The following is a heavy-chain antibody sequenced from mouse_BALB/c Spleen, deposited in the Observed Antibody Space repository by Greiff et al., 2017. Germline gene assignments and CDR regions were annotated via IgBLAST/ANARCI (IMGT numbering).Heavy chain of an antibody. CDR2: INPSTGYT. V-gene: IGHV1-7*01. Sequence: QVQLKQSGAELAKPGASVKMSCKASGYTFTSYWMHWVKQRPGQGLEWIGYINPSTGYTEYNQKFKDKATLTADKSSSTAYMQLSSLTSEDSAVYYCAREGAMITTWFAYWGQGTLVTVSA. J-gene: IGHJ3*01. CDR1: GYTFTSYW. CDR3: AREGAMITTWFAY. D-gene: IGHD2-4*01.